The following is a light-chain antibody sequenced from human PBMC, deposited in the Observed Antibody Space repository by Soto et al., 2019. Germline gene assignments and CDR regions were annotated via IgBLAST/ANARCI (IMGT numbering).Light chain of an antibody. CDR3: QQYDNLQWT. CDR2: DAS. Sequence: DIQMTQSPSSLSASVGDRVTITCPASQDISNYLNWYQQKPGKAPKLLIYDASNLETGVPSRFSGSGSGTDFTFTISSLQPEDIATYYCQQYDNLQWTFGQGTKVDIK. J-gene: IGKJ1*01. CDR1: QDISNY. V-gene: IGKV1-33*01.